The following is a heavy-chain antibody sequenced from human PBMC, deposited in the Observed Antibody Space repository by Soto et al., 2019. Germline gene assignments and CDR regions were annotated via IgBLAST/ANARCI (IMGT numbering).Heavy chain of an antibody. Sequence: LSLTCSVSGGSMNNGGYYWSWIRQLPGKGLEWIGYIYSNGDTYYNPSLKSRLTISVDTSKNQFSLNLTSVTAADTAVYYCARRGGSSSRYYYYALDVWGQGTTVTVSS. D-gene: IGHD6-6*01. CDR2: IYSNGDT. J-gene: IGHJ6*02. CDR3: ARRGGSSSRYYYYALDV. CDR1: GGSMNNGGYY. V-gene: IGHV4-31*03.